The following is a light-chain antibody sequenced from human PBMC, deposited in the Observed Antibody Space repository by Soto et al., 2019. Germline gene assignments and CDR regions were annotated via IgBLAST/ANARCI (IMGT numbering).Light chain of an antibody. V-gene: IGKV3-20*01. CDR2: GAS. CDR3: QQYGSSGT. Sequence: EIVLTQSPATLSLAPGGIASRSFMASQSVRNYLVWYQQKPGQAPRLLIYGASSRATGIPDRFSGSGSGTDFTLTISRLETEDFAVYYCQQYGSSGTFGQGTKVDIK. CDR1: QSVRNY. J-gene: IGKJ1*01.